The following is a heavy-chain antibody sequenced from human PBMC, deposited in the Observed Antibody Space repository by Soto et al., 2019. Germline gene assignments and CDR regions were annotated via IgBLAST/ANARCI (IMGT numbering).Heavy chain of an antibody. CDR1: GGSFSGYY. Sequence: PSETLSLTCAVYGGSFSGYYGSWIRQPPGKGLEWIGEINHSGSTNYNPSLKSRVTISVDTSKNQFSLKLSSVTAADTAVYYCARVPQLVLGGTQKYFDYWGQGTLVTVSS. J-gene: IGHJ4*02. CDR2: INHSGST. V-gene: IGHV4-34*01. CDR3: ARVPQLVLGGTQKYFDY. D-gene: IGHD6-13*01.